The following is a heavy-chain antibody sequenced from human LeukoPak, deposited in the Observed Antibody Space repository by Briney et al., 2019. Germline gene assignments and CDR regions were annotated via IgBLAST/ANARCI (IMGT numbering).Heavy chain of an antibody. CDR1: GFIFGDYD. CDR2: ISGTGDNA. D-gene: IGHD3-10*01. J-gene: IGHJ4*02. CDR3: TPTPSGNYYLRVAS. Sequence: GGAMRLSCATSGFIFGDYDMTWVRQAPGKGLEWVSGISGTGDNAYYADSVKGRFIISRDNSKNTLSLQMNSLRVEDTAVYYCTPTPSGNYYLRVASWGQGTLVTVSS. V-gene: IGHV3-23*01.